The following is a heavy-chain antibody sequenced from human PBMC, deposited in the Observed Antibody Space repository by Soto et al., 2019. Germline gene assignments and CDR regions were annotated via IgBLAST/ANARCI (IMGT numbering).Heavy chain of an antibody. CDR2: IWYDGSNK. J-gene: IGHJ6*02. CDR1: GFTFSSYG. D-gene: IGHD3-3*01. V-gene: IGHV3-33*01. CDR3: ARAITIFGVVHQSYYYYSGMDV. Sequence: GGSLRLSCAASGFTFSSYGMHWVRQAPGKGLEWVAVIWYDGSNKYYADSVKGRFTISRDNSKNTLYLQMNSLRAEDTAVYYCARAITIFGVVHQSYYYYSGMDVWGQGTTVTVYS.